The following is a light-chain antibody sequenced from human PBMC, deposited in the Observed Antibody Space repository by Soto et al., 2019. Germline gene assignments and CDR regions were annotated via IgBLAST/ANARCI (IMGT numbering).Light chain of an antibody. CDR2: DAS. V-gene: IGKV1-13*02. CDR3: QQYNSYGT. Sequence: AIQLTQSPSSLSASVGDRVTITCRASQGITTALAWYQQTPGKAPKLLIYDASTLASGVPSRFSGSGSGTEFTPTISSLQADDFATYYCQQYNSYGTFGQGTKVDIK. J-gene: IGKJ1*01. CDR1: QGITTA.